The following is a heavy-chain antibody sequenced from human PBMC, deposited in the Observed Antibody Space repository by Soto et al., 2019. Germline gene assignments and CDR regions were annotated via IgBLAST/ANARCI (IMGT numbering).Heavy chain of an antibody. D-gene: IGHD2-15*01. V-gene: IGHV3-7*03. CDR1: GFSFSSYW. Sequence: GGSLRLSCAASGFSFSSYWMSWVRQAPGKGLQWVANIKQDGSQKYYVDSVKGRFTIYRDNAKNSLYLQMNSLRAEDTAIYYCARPYCSGGSCYNWFDPWGQGTLVTVSS. CDR3: ARPYCSGGSCYNWFDP. J-gene: IGHJ5*02. CDR2: IKQDGSQK.